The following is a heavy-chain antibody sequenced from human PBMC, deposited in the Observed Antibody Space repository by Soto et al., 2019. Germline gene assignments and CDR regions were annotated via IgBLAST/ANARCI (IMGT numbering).Heavy chain of an antibody. CDR2: ISPYNGDT. CDR1: GYTFISYG. D-gene: IGHD2-8*01. V-gene: IGHV1-18*01. J-gene: IGHJ5*02. Sequence: QVQLAQSGPEMKKPGASVTVSCKASGYTFISYGITWVRQAPGQGLEWVGWISPYNGDTNYAQSFQGRLSMTTDASTSTAYMYLRSLRSDDTAVYYCARAGGRYCTNGVCYGDNWFDPWGQGTLVSVSS. CDR3: ARAGGRYCTNGVCYGDNWFDP.